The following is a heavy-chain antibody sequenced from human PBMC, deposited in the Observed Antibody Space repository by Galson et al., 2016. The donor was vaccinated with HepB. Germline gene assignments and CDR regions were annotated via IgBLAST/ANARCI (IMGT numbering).Heavy chain of an antibody. J-gene: IGHJ4*02. CDR3: AKAPTLEWPISNFDY. D-gene: IGHD3-3*01. V-gene: IGHV3-23*01. CDR1: GFKFSIYA. Sequence: SLRLSCAASGFKFSIYAMTWVRQAPGKGLEWVSVISDSGGATYYADSVKGRFTISRDNSKNTLYLQMKNLRADDTAVYFCAKAPTLEWPISNFDYWGQGTLVTGAS. CDR2: ISDSGGAT.